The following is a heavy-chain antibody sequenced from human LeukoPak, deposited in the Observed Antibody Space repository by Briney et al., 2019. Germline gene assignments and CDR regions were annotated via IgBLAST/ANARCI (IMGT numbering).Heavy chain of an antibody. V-gene: IGHV3-23*01. CDR1: GFTFSSYA. CDR2: ISGSGGGT. Sequence: GGSLRLSCAASGFTFSSYAMTWVRQAPGKGLEGVSGISGSGGGTYYADSVKGRFTISRDNSKNTLYLEMNSLRAEDPAVYYCAKETLHYSNYYFDYWGQGTLVTVSS. D-gene: IGHD4-11*01. CDR3: AKETLHYSNYYFDY. J-gene: IGHJ4*02.